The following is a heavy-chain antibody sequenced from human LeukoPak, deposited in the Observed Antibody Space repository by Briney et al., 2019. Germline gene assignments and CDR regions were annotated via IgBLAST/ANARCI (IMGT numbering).Heavy chain of an antibody. V-gene: IGHV4-30-4*01. D-gene: IGHD7-27*01. CDR3: ARFSPRAMGNYLDF. CDR1: GGSINSVNYY. J-gene: IGHJ4*02. Sequence: SETLSLTCTVSGGSINSVNYYWSWIRQPPGKGLEWIGYIYYSGSTNYNPSLKSRVTISIDTSKNQFSLNLSSVTAADTAVYYCARFSPRAMGNYLDFWGQGTLVTVSS. CDR2: IYYSGST.